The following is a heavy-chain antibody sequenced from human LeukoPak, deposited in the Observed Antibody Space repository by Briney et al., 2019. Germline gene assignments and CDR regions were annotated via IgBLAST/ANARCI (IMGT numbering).Heavy chain of an antibody. D-gene: IGHD6-13*01. CDR1: GDTVSSNSAG. Sequence: SQTLSLTCAISGDTVSSNSAGWNWIRQSPSRGLGWLGRTYHRSKWCYDYAVSVKSRITINPDTSKNQLSLQLNSVTPEDTAVYYCARSSYSNSWYVDYWGQGTLVTVSS. V-gene: IGHV6-1*01. CDR3: ARSSYSNSWYVDY. J-gene: IGHJ4*02. CDR2: TYHRSKWCY.